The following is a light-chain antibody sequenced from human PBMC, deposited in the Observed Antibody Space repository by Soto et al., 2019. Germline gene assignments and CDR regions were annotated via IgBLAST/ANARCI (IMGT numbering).Light chain of an antibody. CDR3: ISYTSTFTRI. Sequence: QSVLTQPASVSGSPGQSITISCTGTSSDIGSFNFVSWYQQHPGKAPRLIIYDVSNRPSGVSHRSSGSKSGNTASLTISGLQGEEEADYYCISYTSTFTRIFGGGTKVTVL. CDR1: SSDIGSFNF. V-gene: IGLV2-14*03. CDR2: DVS. J-gene: IGLJ2*01.